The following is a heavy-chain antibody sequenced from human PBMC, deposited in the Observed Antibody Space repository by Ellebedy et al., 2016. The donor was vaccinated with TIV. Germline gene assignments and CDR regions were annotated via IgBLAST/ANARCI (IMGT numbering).Heavy chain of an antibody. CDR2: ISHTGSRT. Sequence: GESLKISCAASGFTFSSFAMTWVRQAPGKGLEWVSTISHTGSRTYYANSVEGRFIISRDNSKRTLYLQMNSLRAEDTAVYFCAKDRTPGDGYWVFDDWGQGTLVTVSS. V-gene: IGHV3-23*01. D-gene: IGHD5-18*01. CDR1: GFTFSSFA. J-gene: IGHJ4*02. CDR3: AKDRTPGDGYWVFDD.